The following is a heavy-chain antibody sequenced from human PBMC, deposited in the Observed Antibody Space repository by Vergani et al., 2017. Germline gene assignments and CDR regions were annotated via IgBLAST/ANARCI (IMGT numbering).Heavy chain of an antibody. CDR2: INAGTGNT. CDR1: GYTFTSYA. Sequence: QVQLVQSGAEVKKPGASVKVSCKASGYTFTSYAMHWVRQPPGQRLAWMGWINAGTGNTKYSQKFQGRVTITRDTYASTAYMERSSLRSEDTAVYYCAREYYDSSGYSPFFDYWGQGTLVTVSS. J-gene: IGHJ4*02. V-gene: IGHV1-3*01. D-gene: IGHD3-22*01. CDR3: AREYYDSSGYSPFFDY.